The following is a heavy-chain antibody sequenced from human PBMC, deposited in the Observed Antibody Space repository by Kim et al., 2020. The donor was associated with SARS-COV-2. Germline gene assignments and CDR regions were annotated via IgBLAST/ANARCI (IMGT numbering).Heavy chain of an antibody. J-gene: IGHJ6*02. CDR3: ARDYEGLLWFGELFYYGMDV. CDR1: GFTFSSHA. D-gene: IGHD3-10*01. V-gene: IGHV3-30*04. Sequence: GGSLRLSCAASGFTFSSHAMHWVRQAPGKGLEWVAVISYDGSNKYYADSVKGRFTISRDNSKNKLDLQMNSLRAEDTAVYYCARDYEGLLWFGELFYYGMDVWGQGTTGTVSS. CDR2: ISYDGSNK.